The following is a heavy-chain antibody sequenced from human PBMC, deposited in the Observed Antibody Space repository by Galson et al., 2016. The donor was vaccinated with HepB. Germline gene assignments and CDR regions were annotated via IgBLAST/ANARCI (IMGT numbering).Heavy chain of an antibody. Sequence: SLRLSCAASGFTFSQRGMHWVRQAPGKGLEWVAADSMDGRRKFYADSVKGRFTISRDNSNNMLFLQMSSLRVDDTALYYCAKRTEYCPPLGCSVDAWGQGTLVSVSS. D-gene: IGHD2/OR15-2a*01. J-gene: IGHJ4*03. V-gene: IGHV3-30*18. CDR2: DSMDGRRK. CDR1: GFTFSQRG. CDR3: AKRTEYCPPLGCSVDA.